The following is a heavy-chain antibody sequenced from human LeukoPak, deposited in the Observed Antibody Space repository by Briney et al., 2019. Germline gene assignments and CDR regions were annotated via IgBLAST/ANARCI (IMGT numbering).Heavy chain of an antibody. CDR2: INPNSGGT. CDR3: ARDLVRYYYYGMDV. CDR1: GYTFTGYY. V-gene: IGHV1-2*02. D-gene: IGHD4/OR15-4a*01. Sequence: ASVKVSCKASGYTFTGYYMHWVRQAPGQGPEWMGWINPNSGGTNYAQKFQGRVTMTRDTYISTAYMELSRLRSDDTAVYYCARDLVRYYYYGMDVWGQGTTVTVCS. J-gene: IGHJ6*02.